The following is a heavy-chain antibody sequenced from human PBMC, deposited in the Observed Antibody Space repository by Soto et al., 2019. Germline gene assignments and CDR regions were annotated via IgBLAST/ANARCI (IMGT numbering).Heavy chain of an antibody. CDR3: ARLMGVVTVDY. Sequence: QLQLQESGPGLVKPSETLSLTCSVSGGSISSTGHYWGWIHQPPGKGLEWIGNIYYAGSPYYNPSLKSRVTIYVDTSKNHFSHALTSVTAADTAVYYCARLMGVVTVDYWGQGALVTVSS. CDR1: GGSISSTGHY. D-gene: IGHD2-21*02. V-gene: IGHV4-39*02. CDR2: IYYAGSP. J-gene: IGHJ4*02.